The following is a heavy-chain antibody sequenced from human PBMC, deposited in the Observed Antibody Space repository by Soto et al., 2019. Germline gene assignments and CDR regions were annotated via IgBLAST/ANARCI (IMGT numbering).Heavy chain of an antibody. CDR2: TYYRSKWST. D-gene: IGHD1-26*01. J-gene: IGHJ5*02. CDR3: TRALSGSYDH. CDR1: GDSVSSKSAA. V-gene: IGHV6-1*01. Sequence: PSQTLSLTCAISGDSVSSKSAAWNWIRQSPSRGLEWLGRTYYRSKWSTDYAISVKSRITINPDTPNNHFSLQLKSVTPEDTAVYYCTRALSGSYDHWGQGTLVTVSS.